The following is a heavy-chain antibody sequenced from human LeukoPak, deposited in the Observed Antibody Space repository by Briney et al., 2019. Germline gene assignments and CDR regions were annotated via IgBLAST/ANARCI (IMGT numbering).Heavy chain of an antibody. D-gene: IGHD3-10*01. Sequence: GGSLRLSCAASGLTVSNNYMSWVRQAPGKGLEGVSVIYSGGSTYYADSVKGRFTISRDNSQSTLYLQMNSLRTEDTAVYYCARDPVWFGELTYYYYDMDVWGQGTTVTVSS. CDR3: ARDPVWFGELTYYYYDMDV. CDR1: GLTVSNNY. V-gene: IGHV3-66*02. CDR2: IYSGGST. J-gene: IGHJ6*02.